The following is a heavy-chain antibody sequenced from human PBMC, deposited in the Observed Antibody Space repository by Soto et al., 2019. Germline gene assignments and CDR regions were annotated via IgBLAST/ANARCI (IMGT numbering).Heavy chain of an antibody. CDR1: GYTFTGYY. CDR3: ARDNVLLWFGEGNWFDP. V-gene: IGHV1-2*02. Sequence: QVPLVQSGAEVKKPGASVKVSCKASGYTFTGYYMHWVRQAPGQGLEWMGWINPNSGGTNYAQKFQGRVTMTRDTSISTAYMELSRLRSDDTAVYYCARDNVLLWFGEGNWFDPWGQGTLVTVSS. CDR2: INPNSGGT. D-gene: IGHD3-10*01. J-gene: IGHJ5*02.